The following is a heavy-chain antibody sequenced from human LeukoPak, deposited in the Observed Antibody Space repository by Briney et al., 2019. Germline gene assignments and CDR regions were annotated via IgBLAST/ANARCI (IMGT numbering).Heavy chain of an antibody. CDR1: GFTFSSYA. CDR2: ISYDGSNK. J-gene: IGHJ5*02. V-gene: IGHV3-30*14. CDR3: ASSEA. Sequence: GRSLRLSCAASGFTFSSYAMHWVRQAPGKGLEWVAVISYDGSNKYYADSVKGRFTISRDNSKNTLYLQMGSLRAEDMAVYYCASSEAWGQGTLVTVSS. D-gene: IGHD3-10*01.